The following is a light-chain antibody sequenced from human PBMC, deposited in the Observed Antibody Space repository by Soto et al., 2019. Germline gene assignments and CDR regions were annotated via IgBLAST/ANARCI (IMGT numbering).Light chain of an antibody. CDR2: DVS. Sequence: EIVMTQSPATLSMSPGERVTLSCRASQSISSSLAWYQQKRGQAPRLLMYDVSTRATGIPDRFSGSGSGTDFTLTISRLEPEDFAVYYCQQYGSSGTFGQGTKVDIK. CDR3: QQYGSSGT. J-gene: IGKJ1*01. CDR1: QSISSS. V-gene: IGKV3-20*01.